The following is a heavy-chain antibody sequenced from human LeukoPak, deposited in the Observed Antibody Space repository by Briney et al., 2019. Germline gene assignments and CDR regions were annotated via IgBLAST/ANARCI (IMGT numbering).Heavy chain of an antibody. CDR1: GFTFSSYA. J-gene: IGHJ6*03. Sequence: GGSLRLSCAASGFTFSSYAMSWVRQAPGKGLEWVSAISGSGGSTYYADSVKGRFTISRDNSKNTLYLQMNSLRAEDTAVYYCAEEGRNDFWWGYSYYYYYMDVWGKGTTVTVSS. CDR3: AEEGRNDFWWGYSYYYYYMDV. CDR2: ISGSGGST. V-gene: IGHV3-23*01. D-gene: IGHD3-3*01.